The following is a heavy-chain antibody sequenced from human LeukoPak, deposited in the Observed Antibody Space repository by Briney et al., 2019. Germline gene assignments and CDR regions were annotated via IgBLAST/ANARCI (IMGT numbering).Heavy chain of an antibody. V-gene: IGHV1-3*03. Sequence: AASVKVSCKASGYTFTDYALHWVRQAPGQSLEWMGWITTGRGETRYSQEFQRRITFTRDTSASTVYMDLSDLRSEDTAVYYCARARPSMWIDYWGQGTLVTVSS. J-gene: IGHJ4*02. CDR2: ITTGRGET. CDR1: GYTFTDYA. CDR3: ARARPSMWIDY. D-gene: IGHD5-12*01.